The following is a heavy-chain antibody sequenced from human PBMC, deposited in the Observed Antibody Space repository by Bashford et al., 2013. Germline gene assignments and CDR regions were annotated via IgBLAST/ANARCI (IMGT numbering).Heavy chain of an antibody. CDR1: AGSMSHYY. J-gene: IGHJ4*02. Sequence: SETLSLTCTVSAGSMSHYYWSWIRQPPGKGLEWIGYIYHSGSTYYNPSLKSRVTISVDRSKNQFSLKLSSVTAADTAVYYCARELAVAARFDYWGQGTLVTVSS. CDR2: IYHSGST. D-gene: IGHD6-19*01. V-gene: IGHV4-59*12. CDR3: ARELAVAARFDY.